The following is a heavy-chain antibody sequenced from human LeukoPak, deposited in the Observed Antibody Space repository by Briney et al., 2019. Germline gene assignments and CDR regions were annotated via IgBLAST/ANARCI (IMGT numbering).Heavy chain of an antibody. CDR1: GGSISSGSYY. J-gene: IGHJ4*02. D-gene: IGHD6-13*01. V-gene: IGHV4-61*02. CDR2: MYTGGSS. Sequence: SSQTPSLTCTVSGGSISSGSYYWTWIRQPAGKGLEWIGRMYTGGSSNYNPSLKSRVTISVDTSKNQFSLKLSSVTAADTAVYYCARAAALGLDYWGQGTLVTVSS. CDR3: ARAAALGLDY.